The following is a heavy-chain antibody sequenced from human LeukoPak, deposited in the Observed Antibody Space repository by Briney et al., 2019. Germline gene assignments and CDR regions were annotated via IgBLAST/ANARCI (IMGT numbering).Heavy chain of an antibody. Sequence: PSETLSLTCTVSGGSISSYYWSWIRQPAGKGLEWIGRIYTTGSTNYNPSLKSRVTMSIDTSKNQFSLKLSSVTAADTAVYYCARAYKGSISLNYYYYMDVWGKGTTVAVSS. CDR2: IYTTGST. CDR3: ARAYKGSISLNYYYYMDV. J-gene: IGHJ6*03. D-gene: IGHD1-14*01. CDR1: GGSISSYY. V-gene: IGHV4-4*07.